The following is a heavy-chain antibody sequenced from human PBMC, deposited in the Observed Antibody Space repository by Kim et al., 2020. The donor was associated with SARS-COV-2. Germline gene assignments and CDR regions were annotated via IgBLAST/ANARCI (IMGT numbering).Heavy chain of an antibody. Sequence: SETLSLTCTVSGGSISSYYWSWIRQPPGKGLEWIGYINYSGSTNYNPSLKSRVTISVDTSKNQFSLKLSSVTAADTAVYYCARASLNNDYVWGNYRDAFDIWGQGTMVTISS. CDR2: INYSGST. CDR1: GGSISSYY. J-gene: IGHJ3*02. D-gene: IGHD3-16*02. V-gene: IGHV4-59*01. CDR3: ARASLNNDYVWGNYRDAFDI.